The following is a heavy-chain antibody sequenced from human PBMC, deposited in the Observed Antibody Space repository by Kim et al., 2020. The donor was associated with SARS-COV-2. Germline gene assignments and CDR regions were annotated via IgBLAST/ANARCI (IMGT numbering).Heavy chain of an antibody. Sequence: GGSLRLSCAASGFTFNTYGMTWVRQAPEKGLDWVSNIGAGGVSTFYAESVKGRFTISRDNSKNMLYLQMNSLRVEDTAVYYCATFLGSSRTIDYWGQG. D-gene: IGHD7-27*01. CDR1: GFTFNTYG. CDR2: IGAGGVST. J-gene: IGHJ4*02. CDR3: ATFLGSSRTIDY. V-gene: IGHV3-23*01.